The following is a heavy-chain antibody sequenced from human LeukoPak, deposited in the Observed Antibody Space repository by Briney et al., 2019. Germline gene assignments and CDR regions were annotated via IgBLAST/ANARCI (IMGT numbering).Heavy chain of an antibody. CDR2: ISSNGGST. D-gene: IGHD2-15*01. CDR3: ARVRTVAATGGRGAFDI. J-gene: IGHJ3*02. Sequence: GGSLRLSCAASGFTFSSYAMHWVRQAPGKGLEYVSAISSNGGSTYYTNSVKGRFTISRDNSKNTLFLQMGSLRAEDMAVYYCARVRTVAATGGRGAFDIWGQGTMVTVSS. CDR1: GFTFSSYA. V-gene: IGHV3-64*01.